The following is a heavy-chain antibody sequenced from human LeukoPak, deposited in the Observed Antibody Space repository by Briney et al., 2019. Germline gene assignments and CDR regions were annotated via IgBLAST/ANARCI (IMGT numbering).Heavy chain of an antibody. CDR2: LYYSGSA. CDR3: ARLSGSYWPAGY. J-gene: IGHJ4*02. CDR1: GGSFSHYY. Sequence: SETLSLTCAVYGGSFSHYYWSWIRQPPGKGLEWIGSLYYSGSAYYNPSLKSRVTISVDTSKNQFSLKLSSVTAADTAVYYCARLSGSYWPAGYWGQGTLVTVSS. V-gene: IGHV4-34*01. D-gene: IGHD1-26*01.